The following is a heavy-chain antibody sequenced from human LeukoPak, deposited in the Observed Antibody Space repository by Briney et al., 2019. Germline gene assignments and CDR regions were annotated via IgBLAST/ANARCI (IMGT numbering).Heavy chain of an antibody. J-gene: IGHJ4*02. CDR3: ASDGGPFDH. CDR2: IKQQGTEK. Sequence: GGSLRLSCAASGFTFSSYWMSWVRQAPGKGLEWVANIKQQGTEKYYVDSVKGRFTISRDGAKKSVYLQMNSLRAEDTAVYYCASDGGPFDHWGQGILVTVAS. V-gene: IGHV3-7*01. CDR1: GFTFSSYW. D-gene: IGHD3-16*01.